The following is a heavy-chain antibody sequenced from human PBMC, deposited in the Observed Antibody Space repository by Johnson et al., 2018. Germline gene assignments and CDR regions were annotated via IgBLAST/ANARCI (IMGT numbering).Heavy chain of an antibody. CDR2: VYYSGST. V-gene: IGHV4-59*01. D-gene: IGHD6-6*01. CDR1: GASISSYY. J-gene: IGHJ6*02. Sequence: QVQLVESGPGLVKPSETLSLTCTVSGASISSYYWSWIRQPPGKGLEWIGYVYYSGSTNYNPSLKSRVTIAVDTSKNQFSLKLSSVTAADTAVYYCARDRFPKGQLDRNYYYGMDVWGQGTTVTVSS. CDR3: ARDRFPKGQLDRNYYYGMDV.